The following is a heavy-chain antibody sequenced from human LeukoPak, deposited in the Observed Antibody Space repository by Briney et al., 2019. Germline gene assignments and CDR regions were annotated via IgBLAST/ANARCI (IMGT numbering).Heavy chain of an antibody. D-gene: IGHD6-6*01. CDR3: ARGVSSSEDAFDI. Sequence: GASMKVSCKASGGTFSSYAISWVRQAPGQGLEWMGGIIPIFGTANYAQKFQGRVTITADESTSTAYMELSSLRSEDTAVYYCARGVSSSEDAFDIWGQGTMVTVSS. V-gene: IGHV1-69*13. CDR1: GGTFSSYA. J-gene: IGHJ3*02. CDR2: IIPIFGTA.